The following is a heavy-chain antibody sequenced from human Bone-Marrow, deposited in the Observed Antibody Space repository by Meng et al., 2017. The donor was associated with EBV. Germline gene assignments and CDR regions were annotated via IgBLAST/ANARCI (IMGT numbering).Heavy chain of an antibody. J-gene: IGHJ4*02. CDR3: ARTQAQYDYVWGSYRHFDY. D-gene: IGHD3-16*02. Sequence: QVQLVESGGGVVQPGSSLKLSCAASGFTFSSYAMHWVRQAPGKGLEWVAVISYDGSNKYYADSVKGRFTISRDNSKNTLYLQMDSLRAEDTAVYYCARTQAQYDYVWGSYRHFDYWGQGTLVTVSS. V-gene: IGHV3-30-3*01. CDR1: GFTFSSYA. CDR2: ISYDGSNK.